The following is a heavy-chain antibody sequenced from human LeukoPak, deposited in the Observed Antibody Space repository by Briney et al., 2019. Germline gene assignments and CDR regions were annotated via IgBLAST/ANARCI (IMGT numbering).Heavy chain of an antibody. V-gene: IGHV4-4*07. J-gene: IGHJ4*02. Sequence: SETLSLTCTVSGGSVYNYYWSWIRQPAGKGLEWIGRIYTSGSTDYSPSLKSRVTMSLDTSKNQFSLNLYSVTAADTAVYFCARESKTYDGSGYYHDSWGQGTLVTVSS. CDR3: ARESKTYDGSGYYHDS. CDR1: GGSVYNYY. D-gene: IGHD3-22*01. CDR2: IYTSGST.